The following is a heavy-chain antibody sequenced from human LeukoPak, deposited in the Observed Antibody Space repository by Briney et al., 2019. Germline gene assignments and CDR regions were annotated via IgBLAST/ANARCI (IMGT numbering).Heavy chain of an antibody. CDR2: ITGSSSSK. V-gene: IGHV3-48*01. CDR1: GFTFSDYD. Sequence: GGSLRLSCAASGFTFSDYDMNWIRQAPGTGLEWVSYITGSSSSKYYADSVKGRFTISRDNAKNSLYLQMNSLRAEDTAVHYCARPTTSGWYPHWGQGTMVTVSS. J-gene: IGHJ3*01. D-gene: IGHD6-19*01. CDR3: ARPTTSGWYPH.